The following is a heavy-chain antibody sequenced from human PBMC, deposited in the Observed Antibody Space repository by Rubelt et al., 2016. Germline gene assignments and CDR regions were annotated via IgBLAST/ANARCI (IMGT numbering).Heavy chain of an antibody. CDR3: ARGVHYGSGSYYNWFDP. V-gene: IGHV4-30-2*04. D-gene: IGHD3-10*01. Sequence: YHGGSTYYNPSLKSRVTISVDTSKNQFSLKLSSVTAADTAVYYCARGVHYGSGSYYNWFDPWGQGTLVTVSS. J-gene: IGHJ5*02. CDR2: YHGGST.